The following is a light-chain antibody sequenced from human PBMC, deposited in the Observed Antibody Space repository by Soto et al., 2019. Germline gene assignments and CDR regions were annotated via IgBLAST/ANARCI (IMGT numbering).Light chain of an antibody. CDR1: QSISSY. CDR2: AAS. V-gene: IGKV1-39*01. CDR3: QQSHSTPLT. Sequence: DLQMTQSPSSLSAYVGDRVTITCRASQSISSYLNWYQQKPGKAPKLLIYAASSLQSGVPSRFSGSGSGTDFTLTISSLQPEDFATYYCQQSHSTPLTFGGGTKVEIK. J-gene: IGKJ4*01.